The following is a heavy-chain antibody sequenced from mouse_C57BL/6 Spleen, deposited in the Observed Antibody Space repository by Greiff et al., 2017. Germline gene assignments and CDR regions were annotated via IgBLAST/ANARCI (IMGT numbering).Heavy chain of an antibody. J-gene: IGHJ1*03. CDR3: ARDLKLGPYFDV. V-gene: IGHV3-6*01. Sequence: DVQLQESGPGLVKPSQSLSLTCSVTGYSITSGYYWNWIRQFPGNKLEWMGYISYDGSNNYNPSLKNRISITRDTSKNQFFLKLNSVTTEDTATYYCARDLKLGPYFDVWGTGTTVTVSS. CDR1: GYSITSGYY. CDR2: ISYDGSN. D-gene: IGHD4-1*01.